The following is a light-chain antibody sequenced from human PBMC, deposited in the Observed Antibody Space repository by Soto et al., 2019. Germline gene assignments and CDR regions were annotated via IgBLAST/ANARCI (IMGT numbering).Light chain of an antibody. CDR2: DVS. Sequence: QSALTQPRSVSGSPGQSVTISCTGTSSDVGDYNYVSWYQQHPGKAPKLMIYDVSKRPSGVPDRFSGSKSGNTASLTISGLQAEDEADYYCCSYAGSYTWVFGGGTKL. V-gene: IGLV2-11*01. CDR1: SSDVGDYNY. CDR3: CSYAGSYTWV. J-gene: IGLJ3*02.